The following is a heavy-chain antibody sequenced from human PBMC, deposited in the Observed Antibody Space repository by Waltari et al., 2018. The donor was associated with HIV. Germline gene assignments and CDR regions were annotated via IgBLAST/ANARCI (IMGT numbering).Heavy chain of an antibody. CDR2: IYWDDDE. CDR3: AHRRPLSNHYYDARDALDV. D-gene: IGHD3-22*01. Sequence: QITLKESGPTLVKPTQTLTLTCTFSGFSLSTSGEGVGWIRQPPGKALEWLVLIYWDDDERYSPSLKSRLTITKDTSKNQVVLTMINMDPLDTATYYCAHRRPLSNHYYDARDALDVWGQGTMVTVSS. CDR1: GFSLSTSGEG. J-gene: IGHJ3*01. V-gene: IGHV2-5*02.